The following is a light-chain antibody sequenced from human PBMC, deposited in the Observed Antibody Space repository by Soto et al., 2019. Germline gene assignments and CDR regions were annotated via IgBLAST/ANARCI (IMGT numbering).Light chain of an antibody. V-gene: IGLV2-14*01. Sequence: QSALTQPASVSGSPGQSITVSCTGTSSDLGGYNYVSWYQHHPGKAPKLMIYEVSNRPSGVSNRFSGSKSGNTASLTSSGLQAEDEAEYYCSSYTSSDTLVFGTGTKVTVL. CDR1: SSDLGGYNY. CDR3: SSYTSSDTLV. CDR2: EVS. J-gene: IGLJ1*01.